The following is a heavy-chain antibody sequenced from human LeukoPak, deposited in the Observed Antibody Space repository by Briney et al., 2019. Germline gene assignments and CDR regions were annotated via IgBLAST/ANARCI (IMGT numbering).Heavy chain of an antibody. D-gene: IGHD5-18*01. CDR2: IYSGGST. CDR3: ARDPRGYSYGTYQYYGMDV. V-gene: IGHV3-53*01. CDR1: GFTVSSNY. J-gene: IGHJ6*02. Sequence: GGSLRLSCAASGFTVSSNYMTWVRQAPEKGLEWVSVIYSGGSTYYADSVKGRFTISRDNSKNTLYLQMNSLRAEDTAVYYCARDPRGYSYGTYQYYGMDVWGQGTTATVSS.